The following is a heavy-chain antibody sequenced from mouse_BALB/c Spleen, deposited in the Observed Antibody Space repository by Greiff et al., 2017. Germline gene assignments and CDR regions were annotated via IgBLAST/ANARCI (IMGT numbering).Heavy chain of an antibody. CDR1: GFSLTSYG. V-gene: IGHV2-2*02. CDR2: IWSGGST. CDR3: APYGGAY. J-gene: IGHJ3*01. D-gene: IGHD1-1*01. Sequence: VKLVESGPGLVQPSQSLSITCTVSGFSLTSYGVHWVRQSPGKGLEWLGVIWSGGSTDYNAAFISRLSISKDNSKSQVFFKMNSLQANDTAIYYCAPYGGAYWGQGTLVTVSA.